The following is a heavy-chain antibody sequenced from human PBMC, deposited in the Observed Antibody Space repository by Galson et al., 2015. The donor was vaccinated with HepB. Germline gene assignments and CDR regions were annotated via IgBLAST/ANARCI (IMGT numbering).Heavy chain of an antibody. Sequence: SVKVSCKVSRFTFSTYSITWVRQAPGQGLEWMGWINTYNRKTNYAQKFQGRVTMTTDTFTKTVYMELRRLRSDDTAIYYCARGALVVGDGATQNNWFDPWGQGTLVTVSS. J-gene: IGHJ5*02. CDR1: RFTFSTYS. V-gene: IGHV1-18*01. CDR2: INTYNRKT. CDR3: ARGALVVGDGATQNNWFDP. D-gene: IGHD2-15*01.